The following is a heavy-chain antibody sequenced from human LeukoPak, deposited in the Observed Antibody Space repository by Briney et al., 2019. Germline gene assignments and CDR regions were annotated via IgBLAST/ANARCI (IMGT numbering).Heavy chain of an antibody. CDR1: CYSISSDYY. D-gene: IGHD2-2*01. CDR2: IYHRGST. CDR3: ARLDCSSTSCYGGYNWFDP. V-gene: IGHV4-38-2*01. J-gene: IGHJ5*02. Sequence: AETQSLTCALACYSISSDYYWGWMLQPPGKGLVWIGNIYHRGSTYYGPSLTSQVTISVDTSKIQFSLTLSSVNAADTAVYYCARLDCSSTSCYGGYNWFDPWGQGTLVTVSS.